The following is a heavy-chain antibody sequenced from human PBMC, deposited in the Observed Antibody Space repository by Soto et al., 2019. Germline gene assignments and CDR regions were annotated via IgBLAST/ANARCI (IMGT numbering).Heavy chain of an antibody. V-gene: IGHV1-46*01. J-gene: IGHJ4*02. D-gene: IGHD4-17*01. CDR1: GYTFTSYY. Sequence: QVQLVQSGAEVKKPGASVKVSCKASGYTFTSYYMHWVRQAPGQGLEWMGIINPSGGSTSYARKFQGRVTMTRDTSTSTVYMELSSLRSEDTAVYYCASTGPGDDYGDYGGDYFDYWGQGTLVTVSS. CDR3: ASTGPGDDYGDYGGDYFDY. CDR2: INPSGGST.